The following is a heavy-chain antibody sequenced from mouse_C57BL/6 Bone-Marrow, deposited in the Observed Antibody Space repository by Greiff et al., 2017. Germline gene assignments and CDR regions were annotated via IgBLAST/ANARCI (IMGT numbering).Heavy chain of an antibody. CDR1: GYTFTDYY. J-gene: IGHJ3*01. V-gene: IGHV1-26*01. CDR3: ARGGLRWAY. CDR2: INPNNGGT. D-gene: IGHD1-1*01. Sequence: VQLQQSGPELVKPGASVKISCKASGYTFTDYYMNWVKQSHGKSLEWIGDINPNNGGTSYNQKFKGKATLTVDKSSSTAYMELRSLTSEDSAVYYCARGGLRWAYWGQGTLVTVSA.